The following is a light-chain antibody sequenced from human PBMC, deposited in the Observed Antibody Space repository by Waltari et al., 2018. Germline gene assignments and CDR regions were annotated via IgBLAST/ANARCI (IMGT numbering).Light chain of an antibody. Sequence: QSTLTQPRSVSGSPGQSVTISCTGTPDAYVFGYQHHPGKAPKLIMYDVIKRPSGVPDRFSASKSGNTASLTISGLQDDDEADYYCCSSGGIYVFGTGTKVTVL. J-gene: IGLJ1*01. V-gene: IGLV2-11*01. CDR1: PDAY. CDR2: DVI. CDR3: CSSGGIYV.